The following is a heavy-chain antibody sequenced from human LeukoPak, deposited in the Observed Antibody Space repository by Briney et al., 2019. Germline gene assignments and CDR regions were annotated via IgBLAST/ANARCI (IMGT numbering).Heavy chain of an antibody. CDR3: AKYSSTSGAFDP. V-gene: IGHV4-59*01. CDR1: GGSMNDYY. D-gene: IGHD6-6*01. Sequence: PSETLSLTCTVSGGSMNDYYWSWIRQAPGKGLEWIGYIYYTGSTTYNPSPKSRVTISVDTSKNQFSLKLSSVTAADTAVYYCAKYSSTSGAFDPWGQGTLVTVSS. CDR2: IYYTGST. J-gene: IGHJ5*02.